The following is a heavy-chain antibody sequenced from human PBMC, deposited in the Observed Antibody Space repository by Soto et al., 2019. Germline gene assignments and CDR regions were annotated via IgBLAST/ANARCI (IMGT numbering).Heavy chain of an antibody. D-gene: IGHD2-2*01. CDR2: ISYDGSNK. CDR3: ARDHQRSIPSPPDV. J-gene: IGHJ6*02. V-gene: IGHV3-30-3*01. Sequence: LRLSCSASGFTFSSYAMHWVRQAPGKGLEWVAVISYDGSNKYYADSVKGRFTISRDNSKNTLYLQMNSLRAEDTAVYYCARDHQRSIPSPPDVWGQGTTVTVSS. CDR1: GFTFSSYA.